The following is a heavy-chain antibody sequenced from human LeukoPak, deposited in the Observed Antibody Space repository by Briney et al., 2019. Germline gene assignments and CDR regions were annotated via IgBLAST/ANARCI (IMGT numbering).Heavy chain of an antibody. CDR3: ASSTYNYDYALDV. Sequence: GGSLRLSCAASGFTFSSSAMSWVRQVPGKGLEWVSGISASGGSTNYADSVRGRFTISRDNSKNTLYLQMNSLRVEDTAVYYCASSTYNYDYALDVWGQGTTVTVSS. CDR1: GFTFSSSA. D-gene: IGHD5-24*01. CDR2: ISASGGST. J-gene: IGHJ6*02. V-gene: IGHV3-23*01.